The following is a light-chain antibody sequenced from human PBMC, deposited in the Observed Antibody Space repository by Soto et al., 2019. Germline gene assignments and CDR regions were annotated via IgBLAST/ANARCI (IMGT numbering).Light chain of an antibody. J-gene: IGKJ4*01. CDR1: QGIGSY. CDR3: QQLHSWGVT. Sequence: DIRLTQSPYFLSASVGDRVTITCRASQGIGSYLAWYQQKPGKAPKLLISGASTLQSGVPSRFSGSGSGTEFTLTISSLQPEDLATYSCQQLHSWGVTFGGGTKVELK. V-gene: IGKV1-9*01. CDR2: GAS.